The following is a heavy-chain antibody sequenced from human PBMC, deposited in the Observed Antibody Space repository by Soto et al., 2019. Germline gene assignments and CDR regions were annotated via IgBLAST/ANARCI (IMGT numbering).Heavy chain of an antibody. CDR2: IVVGSGNR. CDR1: RFTFTNSA. V-gene: IGHV1-58*01. CDR3: AADPYSSSWYGHYYQYGMDV. Sequence: SVKVSCKASRFTFTNSAVQWARQARGERLEWIGWIVVGSGNRNYAQKFQERVTITRDMSTSTAYMERSSLRSEDTAVYYCAADPYSSSWYGHYYQYGMDVWGQGTTPTTSS. D-gene: IGHD6-13*01. J-gene: IGHJ6*02.